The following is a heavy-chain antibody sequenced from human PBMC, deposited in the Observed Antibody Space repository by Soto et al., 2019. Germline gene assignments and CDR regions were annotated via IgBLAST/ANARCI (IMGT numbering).Heavy chain of an antibody. J-gene: IGHJ4*02. CDR3: ARGRDGYNPGGFDY. CDR1: GGTFSSYA. CDR2: IIPIFGTA. Sequence: SVKVSCKASGGTFSSYAISWVRQAPGQGLAWMGGIIPIFGTANYAQKFQGRVTITADESTSTAYMELSSLRSEDTAVYYCARGRDGYNPGGFDYWGQGTLVTVSS. D-gene: IGHD5-12*01. V-gene: IGHV1-69*13.